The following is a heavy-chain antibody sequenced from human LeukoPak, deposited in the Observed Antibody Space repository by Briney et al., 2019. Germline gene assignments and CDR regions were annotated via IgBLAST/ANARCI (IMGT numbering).Heavy chain of an antibody. CDR2: ISSSGSTI. CDR1: GSTFSDYY. D-gene: IGHD2-2*02. CDR3: ARDGGYCSNTSCYIDY. V-gene: IGHV3-11*01. J-gene: IGHJ4*02. Sequence: KPGGSLRLSCAASGSTFSDYYMSWIRQAPGKGLEWVSYISSSGSTIYYADSVKGRFTISRDNAKNSLYLQMNSLRAEDTAVYYCARDGGYCSNTSCYIDYWGQGTLVTVSS.